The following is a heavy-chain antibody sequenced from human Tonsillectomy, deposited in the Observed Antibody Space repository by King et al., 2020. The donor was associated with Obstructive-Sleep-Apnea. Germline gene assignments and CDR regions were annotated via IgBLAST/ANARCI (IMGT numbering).Heavy chain of an antibody. CDR3: SRQGYYRRSPWGWFDP. CDR1: GGSISSYY. D-gene: IGHD2-8*01. J-gene: IGHJ5*02. CDR2: IYYSGST. Sequence: QLQESGPGLVKPSETLSLTCTVSGGSISSYYWSWIRQPPGKGLEWIGYIYYSGSTNYNPSLKSRVTISVDTSRNQFSLKLSSVTAADTAVYYCSRQGYYRRSPWGWFDPWGQGTLVTVSS. V-gene: IGHV4-59*08.